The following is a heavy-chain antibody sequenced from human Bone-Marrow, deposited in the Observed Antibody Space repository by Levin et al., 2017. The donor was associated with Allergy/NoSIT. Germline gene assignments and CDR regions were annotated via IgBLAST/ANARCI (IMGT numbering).Heavy chain of an antibody. CDR2: IYYSGST. CDR3: AGMYYDFWSGYYTGGWFDP. Sequence: GSLRLSCTVSGGSISSYYWSWIRQPPGKGLEWIGYIYYSGSTNYNPSLKSRVTISVDTSKNQFSLTLSSVTAADTAVYYCAGMYYDFWSGYYTGGWFDPWGQGTLVTVSS. J-gene: IGHJ5*02. V-gene: IGHV4-59*01. D-gene: IGHD3-3*01. CDR1: GGSISSYY.